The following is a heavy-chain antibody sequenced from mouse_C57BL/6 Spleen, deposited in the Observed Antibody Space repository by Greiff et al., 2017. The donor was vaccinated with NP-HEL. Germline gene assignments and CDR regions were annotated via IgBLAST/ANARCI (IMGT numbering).Heavy chain of an antibody. CDR3: ASPYGYDAWFAY. CDR2: ISSGGSYT. CDR1: GFTFSSYG. D-gene: IGHD2-2*01. Sequence: EVQGVESGGDLVKPGGSLKLSCAASGFTFSSYGMSWVRQTPDKRLEWVATISSGGSYTYYPDSVKGRFTISRDNAKNTLYLQMSSLKSEDTAMYYCASPYGYDAWFAYWGQGTLVTVSA. V-gene: IGHV5-6*01. J-gene: IGHJ3*01.